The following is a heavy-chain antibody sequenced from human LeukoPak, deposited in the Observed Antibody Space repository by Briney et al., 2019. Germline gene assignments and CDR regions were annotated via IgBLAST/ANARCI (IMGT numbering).Heavy chain of an antibody. CDR2: ISYDGSNK. D-gene: IGHD2-15*01. CDR1: GFTFSTYA. V-gene: IGHV3-30-3*01. Sequence: GGSLRLSCAASGFTFSTYAMHWVRQAPGKGLKWVAVISYDGSNKYYADSVKGRFTISRDNSKNTLYLQMNSLRAEDTAVYYCARGNGYCSGGSCYISWGMDVWGQGTTAIVSS. CDR3: ARGNGYCSGGSCYISWGMDV. J-gene: IGHJ6*02.